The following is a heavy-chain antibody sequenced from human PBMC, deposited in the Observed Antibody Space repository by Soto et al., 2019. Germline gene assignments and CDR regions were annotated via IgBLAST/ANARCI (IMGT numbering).Heavy chain of an antibody. Sequence: QVQLLQSGAEVKKPGASVKVSCKASGYTFTSHGITWVRQAPGLGLDWMGWISAYNGNTDYAQKLQGRVTMTTDTSTSTAYMELRSLRSDDTGVYYCARLLRCSTGYYYTMDVWGQGTTVSVSS. CDR2: ISAYNGNT. CDR1: GYTFTSHG. V-gene: IGHV1-18*01. J-gene: IGHJ6*02. CDR3: ARLLRCSTGYYYTMDV. D-gene: IGHD3-22*01.